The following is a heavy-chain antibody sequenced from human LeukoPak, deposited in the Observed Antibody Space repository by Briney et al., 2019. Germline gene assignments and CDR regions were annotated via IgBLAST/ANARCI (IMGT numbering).Heavy chain of an antibody. Sequence: SETLSLTCAVYGGSFSGYYWSWIRQPPGKGLEWIGEINHSGSTNYNPSLKSRVTISVDTSKNQFSLKLSPVTAADTAVYYCARGRYSYSNYVRYYFDYWGQGTLVTVSS. J-gene: IGHJ4*02. CDR1: GGSFSGYY. CDR3: ARGRYSYSNYVRYYFDY. V-gene: IGHV4-34*01. D-gene: IGHD4-11*01. CDR2: INHSGST.